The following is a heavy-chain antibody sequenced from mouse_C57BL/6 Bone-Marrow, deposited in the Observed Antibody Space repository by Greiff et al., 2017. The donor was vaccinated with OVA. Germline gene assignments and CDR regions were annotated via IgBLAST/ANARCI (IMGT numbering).Heavy chain of an antibody. D-gene: IGHD2-5*01. CDR3: ATHSNCAMDY. J-gene: IGHJ4*01. CDR2: IDPANGNT. V-gene: IGHV14-3*01. Sequence: EVQLQQPVAELVRPGASVKLSCTASGFNIKNTYMRWVKQRPEQGLEWIGRIDPANGNTKYAPKFQGKATITADTSSNTAYLQLSSLTSEDTAIYYCATHSNCAMDYWGQGTSVTVSS. CDR1: GFNIKNTY.